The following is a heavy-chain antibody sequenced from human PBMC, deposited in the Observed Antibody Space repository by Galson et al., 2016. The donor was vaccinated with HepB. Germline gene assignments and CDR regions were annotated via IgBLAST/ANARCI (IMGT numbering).Heavy chain of an antibody. CDR2: IDYRGTT. J-gene: IGHJ4*02. D-gene: IGHD1-1*01. Sequence: ETLSLTCTVSGDTSQSMSSSSFNWGWIRQSPTTGLEWVENIDYRGTTSYNPSLESRVTISLDTSKRQFSLKVASLTAADTAVYYCARAGLTTEASFDSWGQGTLVAVSS. V-gene: IGHV4-39*01. CDR1: GDTSQSMSSSSFN. CDR3: ARAGLTTEASFDS.